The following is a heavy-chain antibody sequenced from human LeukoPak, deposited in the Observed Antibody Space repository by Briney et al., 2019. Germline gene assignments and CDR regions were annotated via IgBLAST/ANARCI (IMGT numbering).Heavy chain of an antibody. CDR2: ISGSGGST. CDR3: TKDGYCDDNSGYPFGY. CDR1: GFTFSSYA. D-gene: IGHD3-22*01. Sequence: GGSLRLSCAASGFTFSSYAMSWVRQAPGKGLEWVSAISGSGGSTYYADSVKGRFTISRDNSKNSLYLQMNSLRAEDTAVYYCTKDGYCDDNSGYPFGYWGQGTLVTVSS. J-gene: IGHJ4*02. V-gene: IGHV3-23*01.